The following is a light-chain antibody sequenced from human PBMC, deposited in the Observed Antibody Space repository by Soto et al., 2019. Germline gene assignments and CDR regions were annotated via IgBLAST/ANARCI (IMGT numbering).Light chain of an antibody. CDR1: QSVSSNF. CDR3: QQYGSSRPWT. Sequence: EIVLTQSPGTLSLSPGERATLSCRASQSVSSNFLAWYQQKPGQAPRLLIYGASSRATGIPDRFSGSGSGTDFTLTISRLEPEDFAVYYCQQYGSSRPWTFGQGTKVDI. J-gene: IGKJ1*01. V-gene: IGKV3-20*01. CDR2: GAS.